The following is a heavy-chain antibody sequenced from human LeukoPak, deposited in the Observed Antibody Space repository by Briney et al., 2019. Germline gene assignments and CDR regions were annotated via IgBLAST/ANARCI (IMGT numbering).Heavy chain of an antibody. CDR2: IKSKTDGGTT. J-gene: IGHJ4*02. Sequence: GGSLKLSCAASGFTFSNAWMSWVRQAPGKGLEWVGRIKSKTDGGTTDYAAPVKGRFTISRDDSKNTLYLQMNSLKTADTAVYYCTTSFYDWYYFDYWGQGTLVTVSS. CDR1: GFTFSNAW. CDR3: TTSFYDWYYFDY. D-gene: IGHD3-16*01. V-gene: IGHV3-15*01.